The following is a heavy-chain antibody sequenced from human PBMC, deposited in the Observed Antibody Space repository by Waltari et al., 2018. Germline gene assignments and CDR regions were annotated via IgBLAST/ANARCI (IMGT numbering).Heavy chain of an antibody. CDR2: IDNNGRGT. CDR1: GFTFNNYW. V-gene: IGHV3-74*03. J-gene: IGHJ4*02. Sequence: EVVLVESGGGLVQPGGSLRLSCAASGFTFNNYWMHWVRQLPGKGLEWVSRIDNNGRGTTYVDSVKGRFTISRDNAKNTLSLQMNSLRAEDTAIYYCARASIARDTGNTFDSWGQGALVTVSS. D-gene: IGHD2-21*01. CDR3: ARASIARDTGNTFDS.